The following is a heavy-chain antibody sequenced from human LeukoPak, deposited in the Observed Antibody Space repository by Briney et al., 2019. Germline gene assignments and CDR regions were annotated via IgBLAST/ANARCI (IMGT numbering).Heavy chain of an antibody. CDR2: ISRSGSTI. CDR3: AREGGSHVGGAFDI. CDR1: GFTFSSYE. J-gene: IGHJ3*02. Sequence: GGALRLSCAASGFTFSSYEMNWVRQAPGRGVGWVSYISRSGSTIYYADAVKGRFTISRDNAKNSLYLQMNSLRAEDTAAYYCAREGGSHVGGAFDIWGQGTMVTVSS. V-gene: IGHV3-48*03. D-gene: IGHD1-26*01.